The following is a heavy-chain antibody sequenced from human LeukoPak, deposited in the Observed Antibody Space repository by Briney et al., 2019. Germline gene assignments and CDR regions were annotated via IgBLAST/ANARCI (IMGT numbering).Heavy chain of an antibody. V-gene: IGHV1-24*01. Sequence: ASVKVSCKVPGYTLTELSMHWVRQAPGKGLEWMGGFDPEDGETIYAQKFQGRVTMTEDTSTDTAYMELSSLRSEDTAVYYCAIYAGYSESYYNSAFDIWGQGTMVTVSS. CDR2: FDPEDGET. D-gene: IGHD3-10*01. J-gene: IGHJ3*02. CDR3: AIYAGYSESYYNSAFDI. CDR1: GYTLTELS.